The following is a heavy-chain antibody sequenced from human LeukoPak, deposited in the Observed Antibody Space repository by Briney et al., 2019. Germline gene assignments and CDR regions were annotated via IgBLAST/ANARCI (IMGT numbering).Heavy chain of an antibody. CDR3: ARAAKTTMVRGVIRGNWFDP. CDR1: GGSISSGGYS. J-gene: IGHJ5*02. CDR2: IYHSGST. D-gene: IGHD3-10*01. Sequence: SETLSLTCAVSGGSISSGGYSWSWIRQPPGKGLEWIGYIYHSGSTYYNPSLKSRVIISVDRSKNQFSLKLSSVTAADTAVYYCARAAKTTMVRGVIRGNWFDPWGQGTLVTVSS. V-gene: IGHV4-30-2*01.